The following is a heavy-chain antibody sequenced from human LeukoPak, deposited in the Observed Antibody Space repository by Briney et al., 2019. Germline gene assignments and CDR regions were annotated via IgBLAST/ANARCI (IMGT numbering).Heavy chain of an antibody. J-gene: IGHJ4*02. D-gene: IGHD3-22*01. CDR3: ARDVYYYDSSGYYPDY. CDR2: IYTSGST. V-gene: IGHV4-4*07. CDR1: GGSISSYY. Sequence: KPSETLSLTCTVSGGSISSYYWSWIRQPAGKGLEWIGRIYTSGSTNYNPSLKSRVTMSVDTPKNQFSLKLSSVTAADTAVYYCARDVYYYDSSGYYPDYWGQGTLVTVSS.